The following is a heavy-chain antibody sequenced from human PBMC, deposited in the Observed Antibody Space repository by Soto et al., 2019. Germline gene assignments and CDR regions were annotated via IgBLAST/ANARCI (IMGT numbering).Heavy chain of an antibody. V-gene: IGHV4-30-2*01. J-gene: IGHJ5*02. Sequence: SETLSLTCIVSGASISTGGYSWSWIRQPPGKGPEWIGYIYESGRTYYKPSLKSRASISMDKSRNQFSVRLTSVTAADTAVYFCARGDRYSGSFSDYFDPWGQGTLVTVSS. CDR1: GASISTGGYS. CDR2: IYESGRT. D-gene: IGHD1-26*01. CDR3: ARGDRYSGSFSDYFDP.